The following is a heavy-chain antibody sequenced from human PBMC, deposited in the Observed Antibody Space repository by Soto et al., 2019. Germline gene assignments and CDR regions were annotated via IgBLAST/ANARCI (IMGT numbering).Heavy chain of an antibody. CDR3: TTERDY. Sequence: EVQLVESGGGLVQIGGSLKLSCATSGLNFSGSAMHWARQASGKGLEWVGRIRSRPHNYATTYAASVEGRFTISRDDSKNTVYLQMNGLKTEDTAVDYCTTERDYWGRGTLVTVSS. V-gene: IGHV3-73*02. CDR2: IRSRPHNYAT. CDR1: GLNFSGSA. J-gene: IGHJ4*02.